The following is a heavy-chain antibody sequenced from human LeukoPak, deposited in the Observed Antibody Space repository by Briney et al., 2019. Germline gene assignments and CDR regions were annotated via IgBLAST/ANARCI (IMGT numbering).Heavy chain of an antibody. CDR2: IYHSGST. V-gene: IGHV4-38-2*01. CDR1: AYSISSGYY. J-gene: IGHJ6*03. Sequence: PSETLSLTCAVSAYSISSGYYWGWIRQPPGKGLEWIGSIYHSGSTYYYPSLKSRVTISLDTSNNQFSLKLTSVTAADTAVYYCARGAYCSGATCYRSYDYYYMDVWGRGTTVTVAS. CDR3: ARGAYCSGATCYRSYDYYYMDV. D-gene: IGHD2-15*01.